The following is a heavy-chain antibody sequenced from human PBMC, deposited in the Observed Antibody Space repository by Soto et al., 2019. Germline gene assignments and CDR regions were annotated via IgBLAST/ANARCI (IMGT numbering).Heavy chain of an antibody. J-gene: IGHJ6*03. D-gene: IGHD6-19*01. CDR1: GFTFSSYG. Sequence: QVQLVESGGGVVQPGRSLRLSCAASGFTFSSYGMHWVRQAPGKGLEWVAVISYDGSNKYYADSVKGRFTISRDNSKNQLYLQMNSLRAEDTAVYYCAKGGSSGWPYYYYMDVWGKGTTVTVSS. CDR2: ISYDGSNK. V-gene: IGHV3-30*18. CDR3: AKGGSSGWPYYYYMDV.